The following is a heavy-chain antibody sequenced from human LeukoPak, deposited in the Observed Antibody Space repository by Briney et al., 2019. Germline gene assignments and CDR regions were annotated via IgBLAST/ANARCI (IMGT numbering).Heavy chain of an antibody. D-gene: IGHD3-10*01. CDR3: ARSAWFGEFRIDAFDI. Sequence: GGSLRLSCAASGFTFSDYYMSWIRQAPGKGLEWVSYISSSSYTNYADSVKGRFTISRDNAKNSLYLQMNSLRAEDTAVYYCARSAWFGEFRIDAFDIWGQGTMVTVSS. J-gene: IGHJ3*02. CDR1: GFTFSDYY. CDR2: ISSSSYT. V-gene: IGHV3-11*06.